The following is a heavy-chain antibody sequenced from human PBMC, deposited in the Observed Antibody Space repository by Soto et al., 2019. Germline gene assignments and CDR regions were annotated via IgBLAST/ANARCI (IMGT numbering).Heavy chain of an antibody. V-gene: IGHV3-30*18. J-gene: IGHJ4*02. Sequence: GGSLRLPCAASGFTFSSYGMHWVRQAPGKGLEWVAVISYDGSNKYYADSVKGRFTISRDNSKNTLYLQMNSLRAEDTAVYYCAKPTLRYYYDSSGYFDYWGQGTLVTVSS. D-gene: IGHD3-22*01. CDR1: GFTFSSYG. CDR3: AKPTLRYYYDSSGYFDY. CDR2: ISYDGSNK.